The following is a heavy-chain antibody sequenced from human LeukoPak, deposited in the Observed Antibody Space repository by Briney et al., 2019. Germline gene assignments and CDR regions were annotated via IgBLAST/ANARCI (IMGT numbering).Heavy chain of an antibody. V-gene: IGHV3-48*03. Sequence: GGSLRLSCAASGFTFSSYEMNWVRQAPGKGLEWVSYISSSGSTIYYADSVKGRFTTSRDNAKNSLYLQMNSLRAEDTSVYYCARDTNGDGWFDPWGQGTLVTVSS. CDR2: ISSSGSTI. J-gene: IGHJ5*02. CDR3: ARDTNGDGWFDP. CDR1: GFTFSSYE. D-gene: IGHD4-17*01.